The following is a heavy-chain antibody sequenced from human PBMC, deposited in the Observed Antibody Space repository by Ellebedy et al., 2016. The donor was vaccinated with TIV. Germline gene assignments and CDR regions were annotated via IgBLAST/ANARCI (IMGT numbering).Heavy chain of an antibody. CDR2: IYPGDSDT. J-gene: IGHJ5*02. D-gene: IGHD3-10*01. CDR3: ARGSGSYYNWNWFDP. Sequence: GGSLRLSXKGSGYSFTSYWIGWVRQMPGKGLEWMGIIYPGDSDTRYSPSFQGQVTISADKSISTAYLQWSSLKASDTAMYYCARGSGSYYNWNWFDPWGQGTLVTVSS. CDR1: GYSFTSYW. V-gene: IGHV5-51*01.